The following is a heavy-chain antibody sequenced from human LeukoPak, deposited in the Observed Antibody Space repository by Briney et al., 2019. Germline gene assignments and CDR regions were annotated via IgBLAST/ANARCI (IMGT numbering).Heavy chain of an antibody. V-gene: IGHV3-7*01. CDR2: IKQDGSEK. CDR3: ARAAPVPAATVAGYYYYYYGMDV. J-gene: IGHJ6*02. CDR1: GFTFSSYW. D-gene: IGHD2-2*01. Sequence: GGSLRLPCAASGFTFSSYWMSWVRQAPGKGLEWVANIKQDGSEKYYVDSVKGRFTISRDNAKNSLYLQMNSLRAEDTAVYYCARAAPVPAATVAGYYYYYYGMDVWGQGTTVTVSS.